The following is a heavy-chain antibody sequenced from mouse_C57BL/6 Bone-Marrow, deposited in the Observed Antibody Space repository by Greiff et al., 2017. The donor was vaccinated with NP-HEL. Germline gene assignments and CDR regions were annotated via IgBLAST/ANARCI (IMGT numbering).Heavy chain of an antibody. CDR3: TRVYYGLYCYAMDY. V-gene: IGHV5-9-1*02. D-gene: IGHD1-1*01. CDR1: GFTFSSYA. CDR2: ISSGGDYI. J-gene: IGHJ4*01. Sequence: EVHLVESGEGLVKPGGSLKLSCAASGFTFSSYAMSWVRQTPEKRLEWVAYISSGGDYIYYADTVKGRFTLSRDNAKNTLYLQMSSLKSEDTAMYYGTRVYYGLYCYAMDYWGQGTSVTVSS.